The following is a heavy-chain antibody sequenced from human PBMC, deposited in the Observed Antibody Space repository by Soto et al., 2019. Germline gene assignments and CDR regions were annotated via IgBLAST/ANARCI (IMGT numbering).Heavy chain of an antibody. CDR3: ARARIAARWGEDYYYYYGMDV. V-gene: IGHV3-30-3*01. CDR2: ISYDGSNK. J-gene: IGHJ6*02. Sequence: GGSLRLSCAASGFTFSSYAMHWVRQATGKGLEWVAVISYDGSNKYYADSVKGRFTISRDNSKKTLYLQMNSLRAEDTAVYYCARARIAARWGEDYYYYYGMDVWGQGSTVTVSS. CDR1: GFTFSSYA. D-gene: IGHD6-6*01.